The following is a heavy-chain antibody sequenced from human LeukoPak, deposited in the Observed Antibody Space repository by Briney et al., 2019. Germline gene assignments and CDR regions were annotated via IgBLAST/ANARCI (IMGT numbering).Heavy chain of an antibody. J-gene: IGHJ4*02. CDR1: GFTFSDYY. Sequence: NPGGSLRLSCAASGFTFSDYYMSWIRQAPGKGLEWVSYISSSSSYTNYADSVKGRFTISRDNAKNSLYLQMNSLRAEDTAVYYCARKYSSGLLDYWGQGTLVTVSS. V-gene: IGHV3-11*03. CDR3: ARKYSSGLLDY. D-gene: IGHD6-19*01. CDR2: ISSSSSYT.